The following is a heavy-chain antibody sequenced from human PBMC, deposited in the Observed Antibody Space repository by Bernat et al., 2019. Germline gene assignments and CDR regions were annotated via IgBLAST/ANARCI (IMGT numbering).Heavy chain of an antibody. CDR3: ARTPQAESQAAGITLGWFDP. V-gene: IGHV1-69*02. D-gene: IGHD6-13*01. Sequence: QVQLVQSGAEVKKPGSSVKVSCKASGGTFSSYTISWVRQAPGQGLEWMGRIIPILGIANYAQKFQGRVTITADKSTSTAYMELSSLRSEDTAVYYCARTPQAESQAAGITLGWFDPWGQGTLVTVSS. J-gene: IGHJ5*02. CDR1: GGTFSSYT. CDR2: IIPILGIA.